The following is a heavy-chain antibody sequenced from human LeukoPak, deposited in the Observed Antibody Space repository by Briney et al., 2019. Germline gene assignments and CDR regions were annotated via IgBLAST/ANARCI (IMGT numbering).Heavy chain of an antibody. D-gene: IGHD5-12*01. CDR1: GFTFSSYA. CDR3: AKTPGVATTCYFDY. V-gene: IGHV3-23*01. Sequence: PGGSLRLSCAASGFTFSSYAMSWVRQAPGEGLEWVSAISGSGGSTYYADSVKGRFTISRDNSKNTLYLQMNSVRGEDTAVYYCAKTPGVATTCYFDYWGQGTLVTVSS. CDR2: ISGSGGST. J-gene: IGHJ4*02.